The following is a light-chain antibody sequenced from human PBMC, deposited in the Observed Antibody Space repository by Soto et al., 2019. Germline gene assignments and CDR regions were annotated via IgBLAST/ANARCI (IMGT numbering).Light chain of an antibody. CDR2: EVT. Sequence: QAVVTQPPSASGSPGQSVTISCTGTSSDVGGYNYVSWYQQHPGKAPKLMIYEVTKRPSGVPDRFSGSKSGNTASLTVSGLQAEDEAHYYCSSRATNAGGDNWVFGGGTKLTVL. V-gene: IGLV2-8*01. J-gene: IGLJ3*02. CDR1: SSDVGGYNY. CDR3: SSRATNAGGDNWV.